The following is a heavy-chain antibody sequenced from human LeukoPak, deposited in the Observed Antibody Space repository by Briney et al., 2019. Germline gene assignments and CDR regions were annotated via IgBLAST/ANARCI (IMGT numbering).Heavy chain of an antibody. CDR2: IYHSGST. CDR3: ARDRRYCSSTSCYADNWFDP. Sequence: SGTLSLTCAVSGGSISSSNWWSWVRQPPGKGLEWIGEIYHSGSTNYNPSLKSRVTISVDTSKNQFSLKLSSVTAADTAVYYCARDRRYCSSTSCYADNWFDPWGQGTLVTVSS. D-gene: IGHD2-2*01. V-gene: IGHV4-4*02. CDR1: GGSISSSNW. J-gene: IGHJ5*02.